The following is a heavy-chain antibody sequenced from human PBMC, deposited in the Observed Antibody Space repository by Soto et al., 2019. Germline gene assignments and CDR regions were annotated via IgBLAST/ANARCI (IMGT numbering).Heavy chain of an antibody. V-gene: IGHV4-59*01. J-gene: IGHJ3*02. CDR3: ARSRGITYYYDSRSDAFDI. D-gene: IGHD3-22*01. CDR2: IYYSGST. CDR1: GGSISSYY. Sequence: SETLSLTCTDSGGSISSYYWSWIRQPPGKGLEWIGYIYYSGSTNYNPSLKSRVTISVDTSKNQFSLKLRSVTAADTAVYYCARSRGITYYYDSRSDAFDIWGQGTMVPVSS.